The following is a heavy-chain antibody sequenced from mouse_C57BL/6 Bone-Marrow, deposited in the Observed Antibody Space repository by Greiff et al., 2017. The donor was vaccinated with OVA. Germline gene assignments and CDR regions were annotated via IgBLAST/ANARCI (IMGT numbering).Heavy chain of an antibody. CDR1: GYTFTDYE. Sequence: QVQLQQSGAELVRPGASVTLSCKASGYTFTDYEMHWVKQTPVHGLEWIGAIDPETGGTAYNQKFKGKAILTADKSSSTAYMELRSLTSEDSAVYYCTRRWLLFYAMDYWGQGTSVTVSS. J-gene: IGHJ4*01. CDR3: TRRWLLFYAMDY. V-gene: IGHV1-15*01. D-gene: IGHD2-3*01. CDR2: IDPETGGT.